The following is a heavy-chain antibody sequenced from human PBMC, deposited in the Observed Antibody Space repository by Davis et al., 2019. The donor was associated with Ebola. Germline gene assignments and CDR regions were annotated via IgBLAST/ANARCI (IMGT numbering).Heavy chain of an antibody. V-gene: IGHV3-21*01. D-gene: IGHD5-12*01. CDR2: ISSSSSYI. Sequence: PGGSLRLSCAASGFTFSSYSMNWVRQAPGKGLEWVSSISSSSSYIYYADSVKGRFTISRDNAKNSLYLQMNSLRAEDTAVYYCAREGRWLRGYPLFDYWGQGTLVTVSS. CDR3: AREGRWLRGYPLFDY. J-gene: IGHJ4*02. CDR1: GFTFSSYS.